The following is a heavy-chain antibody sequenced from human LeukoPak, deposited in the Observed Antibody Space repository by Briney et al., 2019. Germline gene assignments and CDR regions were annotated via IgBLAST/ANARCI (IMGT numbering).Heavy chain of an antibody. J-gene: IGHJ3*02. V-gene: IGHV3-9*03. D-gene: IGHD5-18*01. CDR2: ISWNSGSI. Sequence: PGGSLRLSCAASGFTFDDYAMHWVRQAPGKGLEWVSGISWNSGSIGYADSVKGRFTISRDNAKNSLYLQMNSLRAEDMALYYCAKDLSGYDAFDIWGQGTMVTVSS. CDR1: GFTFDDYA. CDR3: AKDLSGYDAFDI.